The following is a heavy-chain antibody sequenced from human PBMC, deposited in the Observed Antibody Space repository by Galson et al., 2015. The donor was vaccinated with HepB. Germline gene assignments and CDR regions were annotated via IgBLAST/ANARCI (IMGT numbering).Heavy chain of an antibody. CDR1: GFTFSSYT. CDR3: TRAFSTTVTPWRLAGY. V-gene: IGHV3-30-3*01. J-gene: IGHJ4*02. D-gene: IGHD4-17*01. CDR2: ISYDGSNE. Sequence: SLRLSCAAPGFTFSSYTMHWVRQAPGKGLEWVAVISYDGSNEYYAASVKGRFTSSRDNSKNTQFLQMNSLRPEDTALYYCTRAFSTTVTPWRLAGYWGQGTLVTVSS.